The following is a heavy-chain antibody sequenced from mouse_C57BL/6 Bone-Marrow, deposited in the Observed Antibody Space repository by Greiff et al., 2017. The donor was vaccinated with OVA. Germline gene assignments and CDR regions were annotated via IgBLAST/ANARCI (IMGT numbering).Heavy chain of an antibody. V-gene: IGHV1-52*01. CDR1: GYTFTSYW. CDR3: ATTMVTGGYYFDY. J-gene: IGHJ2*01. D-gene: IGHD2-2*01. Sequence: QVQLQQPGAELVRPGSSVKLSCKASGYTFTSYWMHWVKQRPIQGLEWIGNIDPSDSETHYNQKFKDKATLTVDKSSSTAYMQLSSLTSEDSAVYYGATTMVTGGYYFDYWGQGTTLTVSS. CDR2: IDPSDSET.